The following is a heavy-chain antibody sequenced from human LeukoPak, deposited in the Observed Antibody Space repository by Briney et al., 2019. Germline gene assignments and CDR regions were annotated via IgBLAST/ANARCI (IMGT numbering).Heavy chain of an antibody. Sequence: SETLSLTCTVSGGSISSYYWSWIRQPPGKGLEWIGEINHSGSTNYNPSLKSRVTISVDTSKNQFSLKLSSMTAADTAVYYCARVGLPYYYGSGSYYNKANWFDPWGQGTLVTVSS. CDR3: ARVGLPYYYGSGSYYNKANWFDP. D-gene: IGHD3-10*01. CDR1: GGSISSYY. CDR2: INHSGST. J-gene: IGHJ5*02. V-gene: IGHV4-34*01.